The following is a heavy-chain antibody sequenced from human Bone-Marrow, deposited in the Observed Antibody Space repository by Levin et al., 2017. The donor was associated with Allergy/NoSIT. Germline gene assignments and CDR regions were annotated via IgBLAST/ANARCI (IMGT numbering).Heavy chain of an antibody. Sequence: GKGLEWVANIKQDGSEKYYVDSVKGRFTISRDNAKNSLYLQMNSLRAEDTAVYYCARAPRGTGVVTMIVVVSGFDYWGQGTLVTVSS. J-gene: IGHJ4*02. D-gene: IGHD3-22*01. CDR2: IKQDGSEK. V-gene: IGHV3-7*01. CDR3: ARAPRGTGVVTMIVVVSGFDY.